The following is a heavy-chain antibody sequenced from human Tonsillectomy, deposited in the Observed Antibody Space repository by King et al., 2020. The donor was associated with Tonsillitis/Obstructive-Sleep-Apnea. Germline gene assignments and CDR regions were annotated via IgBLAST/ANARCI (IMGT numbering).Heavy chain of an antibody. CDR3: ARTLGTTAMAFYFDY. Sequence: VQLVESGGGLVQPGGSLRLSCAASGFTFSSYWMSWVRQAPGKGLEWVANIKQDGSEKYYVDSVKGRFTISRDNAKTSLYLKMNSLRAEDTAVYYCARTLGTTAMAFYFDYWGQGTLVTVSS. J-gene: IGHJ4*02. D-gene: IGHD5-18*01. V-gene: IGHV3-7*03. CDR2: IKQDGSEK. CDR1: GFTFSSYW.